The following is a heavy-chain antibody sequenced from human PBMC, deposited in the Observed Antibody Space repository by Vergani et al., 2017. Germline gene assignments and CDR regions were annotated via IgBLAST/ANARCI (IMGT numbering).Heavy chain of an antibody. J-gene: IGHJ6*02. CDR1: GFTVSSNY. Sequence: EVQLVESGGGLVQPGGSLRLSCAASGFTVSSNYMSWVRQAPGKGLGWVSVIYSGGSTYYADSVKGRFTISRHNSKNTLYLQMNSLRAEDTAVYYCARDRVDIVATTTYYYYSYGMDVWSQGTTVTVSS. CDR3: ARDRVDIVATTTYYYYSYGMDV. D-gene: IGHD5-12*01. CDR2: IYSGGST. V-gene: IGHV3-53*04.